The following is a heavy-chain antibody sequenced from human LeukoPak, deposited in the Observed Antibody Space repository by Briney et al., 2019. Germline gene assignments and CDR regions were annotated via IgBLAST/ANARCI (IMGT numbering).Heavy chain of an antibody. CDR2: ISNTGST. Sequence: PSETLSLTCTVSGGSISGYSYWTWIRQPPGKGLEWIGYISNTGSTSHNPSLKSRLTILLDTSKNQFSLKLGSVTAADTAVYYCARQAYCGGGTCYPFHYWGQGTLVTVSS. CDR3: ARQAYCGGGTCYPFHY. D-gene: IGHD2-15*01. J-gene: IGHJ4*02. CDR1: GGSISGYS. V-gene: IGHV4-59*08.